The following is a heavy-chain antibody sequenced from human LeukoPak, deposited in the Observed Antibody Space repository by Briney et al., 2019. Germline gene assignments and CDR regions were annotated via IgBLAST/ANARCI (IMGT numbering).Heavy chain of an antibody. CDR1: GFTSSAYD. CDR2: SGTVGDT. D-gene: IGHD2-2*01. J-gene: IGHJ4*02. V-gene: IGHV3-13*04. Sequence: GGTLRLSCAASGFTSSAYDMHWVRQITGGGLEWVSTSGTVGDTFYSDSVKGRFTISRENAKNSVHLQMNSLRVEDSAIYFCVRAAMPYIINGRRFDYWGQGTLVTVSS. CDR3: VRAAMPYIINGRRFDY.